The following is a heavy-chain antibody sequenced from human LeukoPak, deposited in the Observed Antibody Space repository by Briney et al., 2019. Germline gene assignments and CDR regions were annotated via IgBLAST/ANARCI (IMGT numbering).Heavy chain of an antibody. CDR1: TFTFTDYS. V-gene: IGHV3-23*01. CDR2: VSGDGAST. J-gene: IGHJ4*02. Sequence: GGSLRLSCSASTFTFTDYSMSWVRQAPGKGLEWVSVVSGDGASTYYADSVKGRFTTYRDNLRNIVYLQMHSLRPDDTAVYFCVKDGAQPGYYFDFWGQGTLATVSS. D-gene: IGHD1-26*01. CDR3: VKDGAQPGYYFDF.